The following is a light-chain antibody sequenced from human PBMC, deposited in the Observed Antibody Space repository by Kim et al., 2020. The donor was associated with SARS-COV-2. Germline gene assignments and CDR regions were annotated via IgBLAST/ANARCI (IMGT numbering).Light chain of an antibody. V-gene: IGKV1-12*01. CDR1: QSISNW. CDR2: DAS. CDR3: HQAYSFST. J-gene: IGKJ1*01. Sequence: DIQMTQSPSSVSASVGDRVTITCRASQSISNWLAWYQQKPGKAPKLLIYDASSLQSGVPSRFSGSGSGTDFTLTISSLQPDDFATYFCHQAYSFSTFGQGTKVDIK.